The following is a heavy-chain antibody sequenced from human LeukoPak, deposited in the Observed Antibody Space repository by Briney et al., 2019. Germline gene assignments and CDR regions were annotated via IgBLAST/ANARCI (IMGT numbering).Heavy chain of an antibody. J-gene: IGHJ4*02. V-gene: IGHV1-18*01. CDR3: VRDGYFASGTYWAY. CDR2: ISAYNGNT. CDR1: GYTFTNYG. D-gene: IGHD3-10*01. Sequence: ASVKVSCKASGYTFTNYGISWVRQAPGQGLEWMGWISAYNGNTDFAQSLQGRVTMTTDTSASTAYMELRSLRSDDTAVYYCVRDGYFASGTYWAYWGQGTLVTVSS.